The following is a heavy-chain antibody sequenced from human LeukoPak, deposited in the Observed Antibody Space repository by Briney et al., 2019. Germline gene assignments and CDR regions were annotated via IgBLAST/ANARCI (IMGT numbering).Heavy chain of an antibody. J-gene: IGHJ4*02. CDR2: VSISSSTI. V-gene: IGHV3-48*04. Sequence: GGSLRLSCAASGFTFSGHNMNWVRQAPGKGLEWISFVSISSSTIYYADSVKGRFRISRDNAKSSLDLEMNSLRAEDTAVYYCARAMSTFGGVRNYFDSWGQGTLVTVSS. D-gene: IGHD3-16*01. CDR1: GFTFSGHN. CDR3: ARAMSTFGGVRNYFDS.